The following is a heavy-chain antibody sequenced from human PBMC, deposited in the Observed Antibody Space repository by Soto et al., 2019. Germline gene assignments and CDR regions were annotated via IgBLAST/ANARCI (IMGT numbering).Heavy chain of an antibody. CDR2: IIPIFGTA. CDR3: ANQGLWFGEVPRYFDL. CDR1: GGTFSSYA. Sequence: SVKVSCKASGGTFSSYAISWVRQAPGQGLEWMGGIIPIFGTANYAQKFQGRVTITADESTSTAYMELSSLRSEDTAVYYCANQGLWFGEVPRYFDLWGRGTLVTVSS. V-gene: IGHV1-69*13. D-gene: IGHD3-10*01. J-gene: IGHJ2*01.